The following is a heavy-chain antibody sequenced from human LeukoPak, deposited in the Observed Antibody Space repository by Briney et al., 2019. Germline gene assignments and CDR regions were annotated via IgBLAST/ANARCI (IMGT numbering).Heavy chain of an antibody. CDR1: GFTFNNYA. CDR3: ARGGLEWLSY. V-gene: IGHV3-48*02. CDR2: TSSGSSTI. D-gene: IGHD6-19*01. Sequence: GSLRLSCAASGFTFNNYAMNWVRQAPGKGLEWVSYTSSGSSTIYYAHSLKGRFTISRDNAKNSLYLQMNSLRDEDTAVYYCARGGLEWLSYWGQGTLVTVSS. J-gene: IGHJ4*02.